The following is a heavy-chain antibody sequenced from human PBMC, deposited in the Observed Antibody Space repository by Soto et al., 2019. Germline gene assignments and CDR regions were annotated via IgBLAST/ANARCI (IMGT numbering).Heavy chain of an antibody. Sequence: SETLSLTCTVSGGSISSYYWSWIRQPPGKGLEWIGYIYYSGSTNYNPSLKSRVTISVDTSKNQFSLKLSSVTAADTAVYYCARTKAARSSGMDVWGQGTTVTVSS. CDR1: GGSISSYY. CDR2: IYYSGST. V-gene: IGHV4-59*01. CDR3: ARTKAARSSGMDV. J-gene: IGHJ6*02. D-gene: IGHD6-6*01.